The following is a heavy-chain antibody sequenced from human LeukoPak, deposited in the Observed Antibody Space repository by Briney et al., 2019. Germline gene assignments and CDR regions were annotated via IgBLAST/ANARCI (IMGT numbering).Heavy chain of an antibody. Sequence: GGSLRLSCTASGFAFSSDAMTWVRQAPGKGLEYVSSISDRGGGTYYAGSVKGRFTISRDNSKNALYLQMSSLRAEDTAVYFCVRGGGRTEADSWGQGTLVTVSS. CDR3: VRGGGRTEADS. V-gene: IGHV3-23*01. J-gene: IGHJ5*02. D-gene: IGHD1-1*01. CDR2: ISDRGGGT. CDR1: GFAFSSDA.